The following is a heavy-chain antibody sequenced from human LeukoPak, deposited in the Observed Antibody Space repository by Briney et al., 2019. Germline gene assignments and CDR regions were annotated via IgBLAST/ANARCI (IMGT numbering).Heavy chain of an antibody. CDR1: GGTFSSYA. CDR3: AREGLSGYSNYP. CDR2: IIPILGIA. V-gene: IGHV1-69*04. J-gene: IGHJ5*02. Sequence: ASVKVSCKASGGTFSSYAISWVRQAPGQGLEWMGRIIPILGIANYAQKFQGRVTITADKSTSTAYMELSSLRSEDTAVYYCAREGLSGYSNYPWGQGTLVTVSS. D-gene: IGHD4-11*01.